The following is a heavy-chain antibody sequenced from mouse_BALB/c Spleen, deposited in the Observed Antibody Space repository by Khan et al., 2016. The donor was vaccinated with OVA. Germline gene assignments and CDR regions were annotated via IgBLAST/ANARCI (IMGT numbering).Heavy chain of an antibody. D-gene: IGHD2-10*01. CDR3: LRVGPYHGNYGAWCAY. CDR2: INPTNIYT. Sequence: QVQLQQSGAELARPGASVKMSCKASGYTFTSYTIHWVKQRPGQGLEWIGYINPTNIYTNYNQKFRDKATLTADKSSRTAYMQLSSLTSEDSAVYYCLRVGPYHGNYGAWCAYWGQGTLVTVSA. V-gene: IGHV1-4*01. CDR1: GYTFTSYT. J-gene: IGHJ3*01.